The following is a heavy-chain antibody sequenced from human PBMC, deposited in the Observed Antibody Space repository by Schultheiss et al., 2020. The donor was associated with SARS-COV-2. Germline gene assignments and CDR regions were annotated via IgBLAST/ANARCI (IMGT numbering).Heavy chain of an antibody. J-gene: IGHJ4*02. CDR2: IYPVDSDT. Sequence: GESLKISCKGSGYSFTSYWIGWVRQMPGKGLEWMGIIYPVDSDTRYSPSFQGQVTIPADKSISTAYLQWSSLKASDTAMYYCARGGLYCSGGSCSDYWGQGTLVTVAS. D-gene: IGHD2-15*01. CDR3: ARGGLYCSGGSCSDY. V-gene: IGHV5-51*01. CDR1: GYSFTSYW.